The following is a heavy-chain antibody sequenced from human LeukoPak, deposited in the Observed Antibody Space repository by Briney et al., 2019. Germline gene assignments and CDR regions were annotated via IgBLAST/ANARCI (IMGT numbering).Heavy chain of an antibody. CDR3: VKQWLRNAFDL. CDR1: GASISSGDYY. V-gene: IGHV4-30-4*01. Sequence: PSETLSLTCSVSGASISSGDYYWSWIRHPPGKGMEWIGYIYDGGNTYYNPSLKSRVTISVDTSKNQFSLRLRSVTAADTAVYYCVKQWLRNAFDLWGQGTMVTVSS. D-gene: IGHD3-22*01. CDR2: IYDGGNT. J-gene: IGHJ3*01.